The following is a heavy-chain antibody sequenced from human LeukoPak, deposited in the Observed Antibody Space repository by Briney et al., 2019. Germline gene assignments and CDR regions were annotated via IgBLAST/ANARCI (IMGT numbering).Heavy chain of an antibody. CDR2: ISGSGGST. Sequence: GGSLRLSCAASGFTFSSYAMSWVRQAPGKGLEWVSAISGSGGSTYYADSVKGRFTISSDNSKITLYLQMNSLRAEDTAVYYCAKASVLYYFDYWGQGALVTVSS. CDR3: AKASVLYYFDY. J-gene: IGHJ4*02. V-gene: IGHV3-23*01. CDR1: GFTFSSYA. D-gene: IGHD4/OR15-4a*01.